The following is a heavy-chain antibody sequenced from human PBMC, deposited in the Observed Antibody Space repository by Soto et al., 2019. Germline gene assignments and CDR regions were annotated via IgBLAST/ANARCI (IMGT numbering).Heavy chain of an antibody. V-gene: IGHV4-4*02. J-gene: IGHJ5*02. CDR1: GGSISSNNW. D-gene: IGHD2-2*01. CDR3: ARLFCSSASCLTPSGFDP. Sequence: QVQLQESGPGLVKPSGTLSLTCAVSGGSISSNNWWSWVRQAPGPGLEWIGDIFHSGSTNYNPSLKRRVTISVDKSKNQFSLKLSSVTAADTAMYYCARLFCSSASCLTPSGFDPWGQGTLVTGAS. CDR2: IFHSGST.